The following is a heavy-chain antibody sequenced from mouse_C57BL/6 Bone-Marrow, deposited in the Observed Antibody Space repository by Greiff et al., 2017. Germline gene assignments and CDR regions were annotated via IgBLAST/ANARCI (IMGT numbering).Heavy chain of an antibody. J-gene: IGHJ2*01. D-gene: IGHD1-1*01. V-gene: IGHV1-61*01. Sequence: QVQLQQPGAELVRPGSSVKLSCQASGYTFTSYWMDWVKQRPGQGLEWIGNIYPSDSETHYNQKFKDKATLTVDKSSSTAYMQLSSLTSEDSAVYYCARAYGSSLYYFDYWGQGTTLTVSS. CDR1: GYTFTSYW. CDR3: ARAYGSSLYYFDY. CDR2: IYPSDSET.